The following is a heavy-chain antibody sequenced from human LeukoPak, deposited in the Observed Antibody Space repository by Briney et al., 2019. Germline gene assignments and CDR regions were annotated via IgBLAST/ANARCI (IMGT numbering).Heavy chain of an antibody. J-gene: IGHJ4*02. V-gene: IGHV3-7*01. Sequence: GGSLRLSCVASGFTFSSYWMSWVRQAPGKGLEWVANIKQDGSEKYYVDSVKGRFAISRDNAKNSLYLQMNSLRAEDTAVYYCARDDVRGLRRHGDYWGQGNLVTVSS. CDR3: ARDDVRGLRRHGDY. CDR2: IKQDGSEK. CDR1: GFTFSSYW. D-gene: IGHD5/OR15-5a*01.